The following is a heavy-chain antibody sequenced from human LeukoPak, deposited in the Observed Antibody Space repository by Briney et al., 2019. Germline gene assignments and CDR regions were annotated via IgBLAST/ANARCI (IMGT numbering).Heavy chain of an antibody. CDR2: MSGSGGSA. D-gene: IGHD6-19*01. CDR3: AKGSGWDNYDWFDP. V-gene: IGHV3-23*01. CDR1: GFTFSNYA. J-gene: IGHJ5*02. Sequence: GGSLRLSCAASGFTFSNYAMSWVRQAPGKGLEWVSGMSGSGGSAYYADSVKGRFTISRDNSKNTLYLQMSSLRADDTAVYYCAKGSGWDNYDWFDPWGQGTLVTVSS.